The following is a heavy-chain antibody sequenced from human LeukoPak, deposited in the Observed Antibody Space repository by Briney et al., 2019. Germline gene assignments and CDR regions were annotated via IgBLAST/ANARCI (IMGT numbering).Heavy chain of an antibody. V-gene: IGHV3-74*01. CDR1: GFTFSSYW. CDR2: INSDGSST. Sequence: GGSLRLSCAASGFTFSSYWMHWVRQAPGKGLVWVSHINSDGSSTNYADSVKGRFTISRDNAKNTVYLQMNSLRAEDTAVYYCARVSVSSGYYDWGQGTLVTVSS. D-gene: IGHD3-22*01. CDR3: ARVSVSSGYYD. J-gene: IGHJ4*01.